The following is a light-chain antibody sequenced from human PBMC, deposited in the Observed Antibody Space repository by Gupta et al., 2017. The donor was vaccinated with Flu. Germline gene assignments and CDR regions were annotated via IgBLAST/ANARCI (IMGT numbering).Light chain of an antibody. Sequence: PSSLSASVGDRVTITCRASQSISNYLNWYQQKRGKAPKLLIYAASSLKSGVSSRFSGGGSGTEFTLTISGLQSEDSATYYCQQRYSNLWTFGQGTKVEVK. CDR2: AAS. J-gene: IGKJ1*01. V-gene: IGKV1-39*01. CDR1: QSISNY. CDR3: QQRYSNLWT.